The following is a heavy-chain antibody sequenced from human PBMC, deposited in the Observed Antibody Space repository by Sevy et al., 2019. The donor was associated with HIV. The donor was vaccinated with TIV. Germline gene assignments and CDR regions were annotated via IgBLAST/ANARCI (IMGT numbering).Heavy chain of an antibody. CDR3: SRERKMYDSGGYYFHFDY. CDR2: ISRSSSTI. Sequence: GGSLRLSCAASGFTFSSYSMNWVRQAPGKGLEWVSYISRSSSTIYYADSVKGRFTISRDNAKNSLYLQMNSLRDEDTAVYYCSRERKMYDSGGYYFHFDYWGQGTLVTVSS. J-gene: IGHJ4*02. D-gene: IGHD3-22*01. CDR1: GFTFSSYS. V-gene: IGHV3-48*02.